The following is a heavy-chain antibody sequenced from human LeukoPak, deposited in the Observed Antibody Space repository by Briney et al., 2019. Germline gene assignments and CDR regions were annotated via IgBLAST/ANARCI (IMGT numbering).Heavy chain of an antibody. J-gene: IGHJ3*02. CDR1: GFTFSSYG. CDR2: IRSDNSDT. Sequence: GGSLRLSCATSGFTFSSYGMNWVRQAPGKGLEWLASIRSDNSDTYYADSVKGRFTISRDNSKNTLYLQMNNLRVEDTALYYCAKDWGYGSGSGAFDIWGQGTMVTVSS. CDR3: AKDWGYGSGSGAFDI. V-gene: IGHV3-30*02. D-gene: IGHD3-10*01.